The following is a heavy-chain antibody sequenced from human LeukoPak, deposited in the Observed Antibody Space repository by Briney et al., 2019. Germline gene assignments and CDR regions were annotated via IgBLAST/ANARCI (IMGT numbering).Heavy chain of an antibody. Sequence: PGGSLRLSCAASGFTVSSNYMNWVRQAPGEGLEWVSYISSSVGTTYYADSVKGRFTISRDNAKNSLYLHMNSLRAEDPAVYYCAELGISMVGGVWGKGTTVTISS. CDR3: AELGISMVGGV. CDR1: GFTVSSNY. V-gene: IGHV3-48*03. D-gene: IGHD3-10*02. CDR2: ISSSVGTT. J-gene: IGHJ6*04.